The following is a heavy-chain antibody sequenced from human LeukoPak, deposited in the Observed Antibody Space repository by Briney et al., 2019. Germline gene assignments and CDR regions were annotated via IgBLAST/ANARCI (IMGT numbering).Heavy chain of an antibody. D-gene: IGHD3-22*01. CDR1: EFTFSSSS. CDR3: AREAWYYYDSSAYYFFDY. Sequence: PGGSLRLSCAASEFTFSSSSMNWVRQAPGKGLEWVSYISSSSSTIYYADSVKGRFTISGDNAKNSLYLQMNSLRDEDTAVYYCAREAWYYYDSSAYYFFDYWGQGTLVTVSS. V-gene: IGHV3-48*02. J-gene: IGHJ4*02. CDR2: ISSSSSTI.